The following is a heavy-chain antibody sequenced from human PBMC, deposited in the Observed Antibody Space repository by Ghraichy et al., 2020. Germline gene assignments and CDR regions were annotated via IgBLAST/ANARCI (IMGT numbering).Heavy chain of an antibody. CDR2: VDHGGRT. CDR3: ARLSDS. V-gene: IGHV4-34*01. CDR1: GGSFSGYY. Sequence: SETLSLTCSVYGGSFSGYYWTWIRQPPGKGLEWIGEVDHGGRTNYNSSLKSRVTISVDTSKNQFSLRLTSVTAADTAVYYCARLSDSWGQGTLVTVCS. J-gene: IGHJ5*01.